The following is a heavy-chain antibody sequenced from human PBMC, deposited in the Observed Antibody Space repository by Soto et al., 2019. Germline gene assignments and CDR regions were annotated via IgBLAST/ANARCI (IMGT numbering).Heavy chain of an antibody. Sequence: ASVKVSCKASGGTFSSYAISWVRQAPGQGLEWMGGIIPIFGTANYAQKFQGRVTITADESTSTAYMELSSLRSEDTAVYYCARRVVTTEYYYYGMDVWGQGTTVTVSS. J-gene: IGHJ6*02. V-gene: IGHV1-69*13. D-gene: IGHD2-21*02. CDR2: IIPIFGTA. CDR1: GGTFSSYA. CDR3: ARRVVTTEYYYYGMDV.